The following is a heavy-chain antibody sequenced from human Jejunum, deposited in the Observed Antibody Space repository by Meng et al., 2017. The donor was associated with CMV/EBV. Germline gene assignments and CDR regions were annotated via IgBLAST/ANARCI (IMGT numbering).Heavy chain of an antibody. D-gene: IGHD1-26*01. CDR1: GGSVNNYY. CDR3: ARGPGASTREGFDY. J-gene: IGHJ4*02. Sequence: VQRQESGPGLVKLSETLSLTCTVSGGSVNNYYWSWIRQSAGKGLEWIGRFYSSDTYNYHPSLDSRVTMSLDTSKNQFSLNLRSVTAADTATYYCARGPGASTREGFDYWGLGTLVTVSS. V-gene: IGHV4-4*07. CDR2: FYSSDTY.